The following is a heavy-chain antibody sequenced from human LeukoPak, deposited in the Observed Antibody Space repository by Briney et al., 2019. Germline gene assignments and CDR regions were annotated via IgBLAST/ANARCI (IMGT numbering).Heavy chain of an antibody. V-gene: IGHV3-30-3*01. CDR1: GFTFSSNA. D-gene: IGHD3-22*01. CDR2: ISNDGSNK. Sequence: GGSLRLSCAASGFTFSSNAMHWVRQAPGKGLEWVAVISNDGSNKYYADSVKGRFTISRDNSQNTLYLQMNSLRAEDTAVYYCARDYSGNYYKGFDYWGQGTLVTVSS. CDR3: ARDYSGNYYKGFDY. J-gene: IGHJ4*02.